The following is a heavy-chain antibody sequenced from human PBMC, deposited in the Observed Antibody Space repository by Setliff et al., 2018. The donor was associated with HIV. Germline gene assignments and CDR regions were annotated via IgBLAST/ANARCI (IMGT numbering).Heavy chain of an antibody. V-gene: IGHV1-69*11. CDR3: AGPRGDEAFDI. Sequence: SVKVSCKASGGIFMNSAFNWVRQARGQGLEWMGSIIPVLDTADYAQKFQGRVTITADESTRTMYMELSSLRSEDTAVYYCAGPRGDEAFDIWGQGTMVTVSS. CDR2: IIPVLDTA. CDR1: GGIFMNSA. D-gene: IGHD3-10*01. J-gene: IGHJ3*02.